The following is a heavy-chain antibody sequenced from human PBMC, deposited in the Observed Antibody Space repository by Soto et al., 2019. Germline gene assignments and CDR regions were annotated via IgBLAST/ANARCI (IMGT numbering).Heavy chain of an antibody. J-gene: IGHJ4*02. CDR1: GGTFSSYT. V-gene: IGHV1-69*02. Sequence: ETSVEVSSKASGGTFSSYTISGVRQAPGQGLEWMGRIIPILGIANYAQKFQGRVTITADKSTSTAYMEVRSLRSDDTAVYYCARAEEAGLNDYWGQGTLVTVSS. CDR3: ARAEEAGLNDY. D-gene: IGHD6-19*01. CDR2: IIPILGIA.